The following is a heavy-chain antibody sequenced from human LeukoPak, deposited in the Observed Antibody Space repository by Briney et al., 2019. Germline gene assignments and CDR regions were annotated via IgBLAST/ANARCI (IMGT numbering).Heavy chain of an antibody. D-gene: IGHD5-12*01. V-gene: IGHV3-74*01. J-gene: IGHJ4*02. CDR3: ARDRGYTQDY. CDR1: GFTFSSYW. Sequence: PGGSLRLSCAASGFTFSSYWMHWVRQAPGKGLVWVSYIKSDGSSTNYADSVKGRFTISRDNAKNTLYLQMNSLRAEDTAVYYCARDRGYTQDYWGQGTLVTVSS. CDR2: IKSDGSST.